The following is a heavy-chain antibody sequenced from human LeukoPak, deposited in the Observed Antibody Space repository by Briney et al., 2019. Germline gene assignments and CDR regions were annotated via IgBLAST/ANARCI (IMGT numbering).Heavy chain of an antibody. CDR3: ARGQNHAFDI. V-gene: IGHV6-1*01. J-gene: IGHJ3*02. CDR2: TYYRSRWYN. D-gene: IGHD2/OR15-2a*01. CDR1: GDSVSSNSVA. Sequence: SQTLSLTCATSGDSVSSNSVAWNWIRQSPSRGLEWLGRTYYRSRWYNDYAVSVKSRISINPDTSKNQFSLQLNSVTPEDTAVYYCARGQNHAFDIWGQGTMVTVSS.